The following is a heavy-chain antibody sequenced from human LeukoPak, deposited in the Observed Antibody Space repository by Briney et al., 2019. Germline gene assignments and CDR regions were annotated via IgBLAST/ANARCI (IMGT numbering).Heavy chain of an antibody. Sequence: GRSLRLSCAASGFTFSSYAMHWVRQAPGKGLEWVAVISYDGSNKYYADSAKGRFTISRDNSKNTLYLQMNSLRAEDTAVYYCARGTCSSTSCYEDWFDPWGQGTLVTVSS. CDR1: GFTFSSYA. CDR2: ISYDGSNK. V-gene: IGHV3-30-3*01. J-gene: IGHJ5*02. CDR3: ARGTCSSTSCYEDWFDP. D-gene: IGHD2-2*01.